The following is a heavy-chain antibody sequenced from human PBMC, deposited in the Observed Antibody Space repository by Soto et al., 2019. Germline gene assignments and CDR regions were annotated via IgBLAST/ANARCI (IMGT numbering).Heavy chain of an antibody. CDR2: IKSKTDGGTT. V-gene: IGHV3-15*07. Sequence: GWALILSCAASGFSFSSAWINWVRQTPGRGLEWVGRIKSKTDGGTTDFAARVKGRFATSRDDSRDMMYMQMNSLKTKETGMYYFTTDSIFTQMLVRFDFWGLGTMDTVSS. CDR3: TTDSIFTQMLVRFDF. J-gene: IGHJ4*01. CDR1: GFSFSSAW. D-gene: IGHD3-9*01.